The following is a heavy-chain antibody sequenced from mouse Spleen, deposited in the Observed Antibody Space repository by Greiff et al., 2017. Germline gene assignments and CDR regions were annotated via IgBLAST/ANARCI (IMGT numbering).Heavy chain of an antibody. Sequence: EVKLMESGGGLVKPGGSLKLSCAASGFTFSSYAMSWVRQTPEKRLEWVAAINSNGGSTYYPDTVKDRFTISRDNAKNTLYLQMSSLRSEDTALYYCARHGGSSPYWYFDVWGAGTTVTVSS. J-gene: IGHJ1*01. D-gene: IGHD1-1*01. CDR2: INSNGGST. CDR3: ARHGGSSPYWYFDV. V-gene: IGHV5-6-2*01. CDR1: GFTFSSYA.